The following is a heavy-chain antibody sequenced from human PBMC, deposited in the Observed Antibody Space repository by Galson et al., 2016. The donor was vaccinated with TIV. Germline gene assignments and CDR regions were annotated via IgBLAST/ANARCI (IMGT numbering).Heavy chain of an antibody. D-gene: IGHD3-3*01. CDR2: LSYDADNE. CDR3: ARDGHDFSSGGANNLDF. Sequence: LRLSCAASGFIFSAYSMHWVRQAPGKGLDWVAILSYDADNEYYADSVKGRFTISRDNSKNTLYLQMNSLRAEYTAVYYCARDGHDFSSGGANNLDFWGRGTLVTFSS. CDR1: GFIFSAYS. J-gene: IGHJ4*02. V-gene: IGHV3-30*04.